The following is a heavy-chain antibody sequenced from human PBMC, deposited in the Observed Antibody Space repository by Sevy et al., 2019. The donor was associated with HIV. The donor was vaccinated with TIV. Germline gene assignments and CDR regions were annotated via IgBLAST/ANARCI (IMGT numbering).Heavy chain of an antibody. D-gene: IGHD5-18*01. J-gene: IGHJ4*02. CDR3: ARDSRRGYSYGYYYFDY. Sequence: GGSLRLSCAASGFTFSSYAMHWVRQAPGNGLEWVAVISYDGSNKYYADSVKGRFTISRDNSKNTLYLQMNSLRAEDTAVYYCARDSRRGYSYGYYYFDYWGQGTLVTVSS. V-gene: IGHV3-30*04. CDR1: GFTFSSYA. CDR2: ISYDGSNK.